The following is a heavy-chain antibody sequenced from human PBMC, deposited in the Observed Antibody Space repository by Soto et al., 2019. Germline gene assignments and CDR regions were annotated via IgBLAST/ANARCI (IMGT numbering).Heavy chain of an antibody. CDR3: VRDSISGSYYFYYYCMDV. Sequence: QVQLVESGGGVVQPGRSLRLSCAASGFSFSRYGMHWVRQAPGKGLEWVAVISYDGSKKYDADSVKGRFTISRDNSKNTLYLQMNNLRPEDTAVYYCVRDSISGSYYFYYYCMDVWCLGTTVTVSS. J-gene: IGHJ6*02. CDR2: ISYDGSKK. D-gene: IGHD1-26*01. V-gene: IGHV3-30*03. CDR1: GFSFSRYG.